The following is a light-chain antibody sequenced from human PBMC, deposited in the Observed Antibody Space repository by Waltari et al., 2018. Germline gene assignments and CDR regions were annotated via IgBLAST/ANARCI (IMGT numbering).Light chain of an antibody. CDR1: EIVTADY. V-gene: IGKV3-20*01. CDR2: DVS. J-gene: IGKJ1*01. Sequence: EILLTQSPGTLSMSPGGTAPLSCRASEIVTADYLAWYQQRPGQPPRLLIFDVSRRATGVPDRFSGSGSGTDFSLTISRLEPEDFAVYYCQQYGGLPWTFGQGTKVDIK. CDR3: QQYGGLPWT.